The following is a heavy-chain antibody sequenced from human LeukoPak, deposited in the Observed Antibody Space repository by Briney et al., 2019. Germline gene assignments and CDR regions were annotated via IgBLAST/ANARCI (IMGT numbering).Heavy chain of an antibody. CDR3: AKATMIVVVITRTFFDY. J-gene: IGHJ4*02. CDR1: GFTVSSNY. D-gene: IGHD3-22*01. Sequence: TGGSLRLSCAASGFTVSSNYMSWVRQAPGKGLEWVSVIYSGGSTYYADSVKGRFTISRDNSKNTLYLQMNSLRAEDTAVYYCAKATMIVVVITRTFFDYWGQGTLVTVSS. V-gene: IGHV3-53*01. CDR2: IYSGGST.